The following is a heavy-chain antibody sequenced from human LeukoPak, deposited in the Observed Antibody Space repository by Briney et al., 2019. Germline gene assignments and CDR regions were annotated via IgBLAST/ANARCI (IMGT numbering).Heavy chain of an antibody. D-gene: IGHD6-19*01. CDR1: GYTFTSYG. V-gene: IGHV1-18*01. J-gene: IGHJ4*02. CDR2: ISAYNGNT. CDR3: AREPVGSGWYDY. Sequence: ASVKVSCKASGYTFTSYGISWVRQAPGQGLEWMGWISAYNGNTNYAQKLHGRVTMTTDTSTSPAYMELRSLRSDDTAVYYGAREPVGSGWYDYWGPGTLVTVSS.